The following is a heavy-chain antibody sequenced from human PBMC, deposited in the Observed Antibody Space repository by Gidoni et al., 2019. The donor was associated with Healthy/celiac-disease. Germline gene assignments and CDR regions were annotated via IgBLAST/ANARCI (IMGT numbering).Heavy chain of an antibody. CDR3: ARGYCTNGVCVAPFDY. D-gene: IGHD2-8*01. CDR1: GGSLSSGGYY. J-gene: IGHJ4*02. CDR2: IYYSGST. V-gene: IGHV4-31*03. Sequence: QVQLQESGPGMEKPSQTLSLTCTVSGGSLSSGGYYWSWIRPHPGKGLEWIGYIYYSGSTYYNPSLKSRVTISVDTSKNQFSLKLSSVTAADPAVYYCARGYCTNGVCVAPFDYWGQGTLVTVSS.